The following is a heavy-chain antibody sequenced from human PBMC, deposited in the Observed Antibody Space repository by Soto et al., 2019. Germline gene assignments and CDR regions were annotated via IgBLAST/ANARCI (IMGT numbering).Heavy chain of an antibody. Sequence: EVQLLESGGGLVQPGGSLRLSCAASGFTFSSSAMSWVRQAPGKGLEWVSTITGGSDYISYADSVKGRFTISRDNSKNTLYLQMSSLRAEDTAIYYCARRMTAPVDLGGQGTLLTVSS. V-gene: IGHV3-23*01. J-gene: IGHJ5*02. CDR3: ARRMTAPVDL. CDR2: ITGGSDYI. D-gene: IGHD2-8*01. CDR1: GFTFSSSA.